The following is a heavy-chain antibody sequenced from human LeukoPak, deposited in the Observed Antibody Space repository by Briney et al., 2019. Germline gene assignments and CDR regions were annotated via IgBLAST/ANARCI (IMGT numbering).Heavy chain of an antibody. V-gene: IGHV3-30*04. CDR3: RSGTDAFDY. CDR2: ISYDGNTK. J-gene: IGHJ4*02. D-gene: IGHD3-10*01. CDR1: GFTLSSFA. Sequence: GGSLRLSCVASGFTLSSFAMHWVRQAPGKGLEWVAVISYDGNTKYYADSVKGRFTISRDNSKNTLYLQMNSLRAEDTAIYYCRSGTDAFDYWGQGTLVTVSS.